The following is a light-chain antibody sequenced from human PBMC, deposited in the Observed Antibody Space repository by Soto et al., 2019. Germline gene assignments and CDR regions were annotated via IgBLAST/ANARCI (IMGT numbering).Light chain of an antibody. CDR2: AAS. J-gene: IGKJ1*01. CDR3: QQTYSRPRT. V-gene: IGKV1-39*01. Sequence: DIQMTQSPSSLSAAVGDRVTITCRASHSIGSYLNWYQHEPGRAPRLLISAASGLQSGVPSRFSGVGSGPDFTLSISDLQPEDFATYCCQQTYSRPRTFGQGTKVV. CDR1: HSIGSY.